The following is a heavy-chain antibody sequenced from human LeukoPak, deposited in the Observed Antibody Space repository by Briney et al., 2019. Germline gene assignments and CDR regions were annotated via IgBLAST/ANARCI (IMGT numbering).Heavy chain of an antibody. V-gene: IGHV1-18*01. D-gene: IGHD6-13*01. Sequence: ASVKVSCKASGYTFTSYGISWVRQAPGQGLEWMGWISAYNGNTNYAQKLQGRVTMTTDTSTSTAYMELRSLRSDDTAVYYCARGHSSSWYGGRYYFDYWGQGTLVTVSS. CDR1: GYTFTSYG. CDR3: ARGHSSSWYGGRYYFDY. CDR2: ISAYNGNT. J-gene: IGHJ4*02.